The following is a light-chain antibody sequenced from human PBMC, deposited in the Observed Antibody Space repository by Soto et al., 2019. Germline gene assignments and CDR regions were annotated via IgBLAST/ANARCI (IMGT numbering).Light chain of an antibody. CDR1: SSNIETND. J-gene: IGLJ2*01. V-gene: IGLV1-47*02. CDR2: SND. CDR3: ATWDDSLSGVV. Sequence: QSVLTQPPSASGTPGQRVTISCSGSSSNIETNDIYWHQQLPGSAPKLLIDSNDQRPSGVPDRFSASKSGTSASLAISGRRSEDEAEYFCATWDDSLSGVVFGGGTKLTVL.